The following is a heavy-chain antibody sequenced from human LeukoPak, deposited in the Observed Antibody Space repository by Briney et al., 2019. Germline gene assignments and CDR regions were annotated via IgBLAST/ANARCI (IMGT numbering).Heavy chain of an antibody. V-gene: IGHV3-66*01. Sequence: GGSLRLSCAVSGFTVSSNYMSWVRQARGKGLEWVSVIYSGGSAYYADSVKGRFTISRDNSKNSLYLQMNSLRDEDTAVYYCARDTEHSGYDYYYYGMDVWGQGTTVTVSS. CDR1: GFTVSSNY. J-gene: IGHJ6*02. CDR2: IYSGGSA. D-gene: IGHD5-12*01. CDR3: ARDTEHSGYDYYYYGMDV.